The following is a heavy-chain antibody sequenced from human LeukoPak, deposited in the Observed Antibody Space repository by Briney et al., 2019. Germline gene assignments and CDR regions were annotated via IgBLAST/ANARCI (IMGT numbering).Heavy chain of an antibody. CDR3: AKGSYRTSSVGCCDY. V-gene: IGHV3-23*01. Sequence: PGGSLRLSCAASGFTFSSYAMNWVRQAPGKGLEWVSGIGYSGGNTYYADSVKGRFTISRDNSKNTLYLQMNSLRPEDTAVYYCAKGSYRTSSVGCCDYWGQGTLVIVSS. D-gene: IGHD1-26*01. CDR2: IGYSGGNT. J-gene: IGHJ4*02. CDR1: GFTFSSYA.